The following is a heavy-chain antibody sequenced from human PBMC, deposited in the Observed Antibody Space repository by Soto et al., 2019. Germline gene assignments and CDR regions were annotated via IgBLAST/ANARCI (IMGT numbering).Heavy chain of an antibody. CDR3: DCDSEGAWSCFDY. CDR2: ISSSSSYI. D-gene: IGHD1-26*01. CDR1: GFTFSSYS. V-gene: IGHV3-21*01. J-gene: IGHJ4*02. Sequence: GGSLRLSCAASGFTFSSYSMNWVRQAPGKGLEWVSSISSSSSYIYYADSVKGRFTISRDNAKNSLYLQMNSLRAEDTAVYYCDCDSEGAWSCFDYWGQGTLVTVSS.